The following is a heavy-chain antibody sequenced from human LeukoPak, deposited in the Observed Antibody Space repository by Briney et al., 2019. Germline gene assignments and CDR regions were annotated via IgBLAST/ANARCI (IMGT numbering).Heavy chain of an antibody. V-gene: IGHV1-18*01. CDR3: ARVLIVVVGGGAFDI. Sequence: GASVKVSCKASGYTFTSYGISWVRQAPGQGLEWMGWISAYNGNTNYAQKLQGRVTMTTDTSTSTAYMELRSLRSDDTAVYYCARVLIVVVGGGAFDIWGQGTMVTVSS. CDR1: GYTFTSYG. J-gene: IGHJ3*02. CDR2: ISAYNGNT. D-gene: IGHD3-22*01.